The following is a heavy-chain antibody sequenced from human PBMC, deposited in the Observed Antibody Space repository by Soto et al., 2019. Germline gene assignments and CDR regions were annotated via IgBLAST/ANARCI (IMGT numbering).Heavy chain of an antibody. D-gene: IGHD6-13*01. V-gene: IGHV4-34*01. CDR1: GGSFSGYY. J-gene: IGHJ1*01. CDR3: ARGSRSSLEYFQY. Sequence: SETLSLTCVVYGGSFSGYYWSWIRQTPGKGLEWIGETIHKGSTNYNPALKSRVTISVDTSNNQFSLKLSSVTAADTAVYFCARGSRSSLEYFQYWGQGTLVTVSS. CDR2: TIHKGST.